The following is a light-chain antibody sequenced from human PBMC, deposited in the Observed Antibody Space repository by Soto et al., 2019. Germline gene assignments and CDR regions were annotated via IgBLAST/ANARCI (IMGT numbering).Light chain of an antibody. V-gene: IGKV3-20*01. Sequence: EIVMTQSPATLSVSPGERATLSFRASQSISTKLAWYQQKPGQAPRLLIYGASSRATGIPDRFSGSGSGTDFTLTISRLEPEDFAVYYCQQYGSSPRTFGQGTKVDIK. CDR2: GAS. J-gene: IGKJ1*01. CDR1: QSISTK. CDR3: QQYGSSPRT.